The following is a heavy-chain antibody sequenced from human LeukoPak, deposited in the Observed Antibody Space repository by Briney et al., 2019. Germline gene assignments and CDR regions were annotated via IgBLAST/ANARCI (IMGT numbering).Heavy chain of an antibody. CDR3: ARAPYDEEWSGYFDY. CDR1: GYTFTSYY. CDR2: VNPSGGST. D-gene: IGHD3-3*01. V-gene: IGHV1-46*01. J-gene: IGHJ4*02. Sequence: ASVKLSCKASGYTFTSYYLHWVRHPPGQGLEWMGIVNPSGGSTTYAQKFQGRVTMTRDTYTSTVNMDLSSLRCEDTDVYYCARAPYDEEWSGYFDYWGQGTLVTVSS.